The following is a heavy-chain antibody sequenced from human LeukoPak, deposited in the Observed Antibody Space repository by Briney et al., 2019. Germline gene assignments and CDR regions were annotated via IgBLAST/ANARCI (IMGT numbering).Heavy chain of an antibody. D-gene: IGHD3/OR15-3a*01. V-gene: IGHV3-23*01. CDR3: AKRGVVIRVILVGFHKEAYYFES. CDR2: ISDSGGST. CDR1: GITLNNYG. Sequence: GGSLRLSCAVSGITLNNYGLTWVRQAPGKGLEWVAGISDSGGSTKYADSVKGRFTISRDNPKNTLYLQMNSLRAEDTAVYFCAKRGVVIRVILVGFHKEAYYFESWGQGALVTVSS. J-gene: IGHJ4*02.